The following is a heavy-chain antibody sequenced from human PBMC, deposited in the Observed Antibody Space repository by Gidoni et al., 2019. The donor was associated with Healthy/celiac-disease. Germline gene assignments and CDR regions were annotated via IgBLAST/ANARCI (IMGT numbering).Heavy chain of an antibody. J-gene: IGHJ3*02. Sequence: QVQLVESGGGVVQPGRSLRLSCAASGFTFSSYGMHWVRQAPGKGLEWVAVIWYDGSNKYYADSVKGRFTISRDNSKNTLYLQMNSLRAEDTAVYYCARPRYNWNDGSAFDIWGQGTMVTVSS. CDR2: IWYDGSNK. V-gene: IGHV3-33*01. D-gene: IGHD1-20*01. CDR1: GFTFSSYG. CDR3: ARPRYNWNDGSAFDI.